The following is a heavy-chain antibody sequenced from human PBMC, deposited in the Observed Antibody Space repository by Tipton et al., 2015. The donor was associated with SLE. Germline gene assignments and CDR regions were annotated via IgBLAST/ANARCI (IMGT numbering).Heavy chain of an antibody. V-gene: IGHV4-38-2*02. CDR1: GYSISSGYR. CDR2: VHHSGST. D-gene: IGHD5-18*01. Sequence: LSLTCSVSGYSISSGYRWGWIRQSPGKGLEWIGSVHHSGSTYYNPSLKSRVTISVDTSKNQFSLRLRSVTAADTAVYYCARDGFYFDDGGYYYFDYWGQGTLVTVSS. J-gene: IGHJ4*02. CDR3: ARDGFYFDDGGYYYFDY.